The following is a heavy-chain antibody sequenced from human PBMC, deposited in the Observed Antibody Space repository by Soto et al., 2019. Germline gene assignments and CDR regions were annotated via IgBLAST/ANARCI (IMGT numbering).Heavy chain of an antibody. CDR1: GDSISTSSYY. CDR2: IYYSGST. V-gene: IGHV4-39*01. D-gene: IGHD4-17*01. Sequence: SETLSLTCSVSGDSISTSSYYWGWIRQPPGKGLEWIGNIYYSGSTYYNPSLKSRVTISVDSSKNQFSLKLSSVTAADTAVYYCARHGYDYGGNDAFDIWGQGTMVTVSS. CDR3: ARHGYDYGGNDAFDI. J-gene: IGHJ3*02.